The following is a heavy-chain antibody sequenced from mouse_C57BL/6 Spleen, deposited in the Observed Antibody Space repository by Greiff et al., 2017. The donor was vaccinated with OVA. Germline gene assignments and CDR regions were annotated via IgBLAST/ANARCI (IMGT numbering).Heavy chain of an antibody. Sequence: VQLQQPGAELVKPGASVKMSCKASGYTFTSYWITWVKQRPGQGLEWIGDIYPGSGSTNYNEKFKSTATLTVDTSSSTAYMQLSSLTSEDSAVYYCARRGTTVVATRYFDVWGTGTTVTVSS. J-gene: IGHJ1*03. V-gene: IGHV1-55*01. CDR2: IYPGSGST. CDR3: ARRGTTVVATRYFDV. CDR1: GYTFTSYW. D-gene: IGHD1-1*01.